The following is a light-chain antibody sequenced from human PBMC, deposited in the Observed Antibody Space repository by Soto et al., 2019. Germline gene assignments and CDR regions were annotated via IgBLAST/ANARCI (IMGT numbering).Light chain of an antibody. CDR1: ISDFVVYNY. CDR3: SSHTTTSSALQV. J-gene: IGLJ1*01. Sequence: QSVLPQPASVSGSPGQSITISCTGTISDFVVYNYVSWYQQHPGKAPKIILYGVSNRPSGVSNRFSGSKSGNTASLTISGLQAEDEADYYCSSHTTTSSALQVFGTGTKVTVL. CDR2: GVS. V-gene: IGLV2-14*01.